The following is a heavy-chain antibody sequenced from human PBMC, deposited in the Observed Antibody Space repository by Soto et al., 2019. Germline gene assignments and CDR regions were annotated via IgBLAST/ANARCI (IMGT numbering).Heavy chain of an antibody. D-gene: IGHD3-3*01. CDR1: GYTFTNYW. J-gene: IGHJ5*02. CDR3: ARLFDISSGYQRTRYP. V-gene: IGHV5-51*01. CDR2: IFPGDSYT. Sequence: EVQLVPAGAEVKQPGESLKISCKASGYTFTNYWIGWVREMAGKGLEWMGIIFPGDSYTTYIPSFQGQVIISADKSIRTAFLQSSSLNASDTAFYYCARLFDISSGYQRTRYPWGQGTLVTV.